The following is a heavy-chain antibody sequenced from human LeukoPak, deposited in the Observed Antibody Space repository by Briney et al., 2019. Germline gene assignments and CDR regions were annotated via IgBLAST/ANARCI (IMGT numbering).Heavy chain of an antibody. J-gene: IGHJ5*02. V-gene: IGHV3-11*04. CDR1: GFTFSDYY. D-gene: IGHD6-13*01. CDR3: ARDGPIAAAANWFDP. CDR2: ISSSGSTI. Sequence: GGSLRLSCAASGFTFSDYYMSWIRQAPGKGLEWVSYISSSGSTIYYADSVKGRFTISRDNAKNSLYLQMNSLRAEDTAVYYCARDGPIAAAANWFDPWGQGTLVTVSS.